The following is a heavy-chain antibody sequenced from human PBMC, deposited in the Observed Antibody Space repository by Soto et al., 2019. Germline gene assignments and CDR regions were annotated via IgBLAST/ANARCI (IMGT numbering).Heavy chain of an antibody. CDR1: GFTFSSYA. Sequence: GGSLRLSCAASGFTFSSYAMSWVRQAPGKGLEWVAAISGSGGSKYYADSVKGRFTISRDNSKNTLYLQMNSLRAEDTAVYYCAKAGHYNWNYYYCGMDVWGQGTTVTVSS. CDR2: ISGSGGSK. D-gene: IGHD1-20*01. CDR3: AKAGHYNWNYYYCGMDV. V-gene: IGHV3-23*01. J-gene: IGHJ6*02.